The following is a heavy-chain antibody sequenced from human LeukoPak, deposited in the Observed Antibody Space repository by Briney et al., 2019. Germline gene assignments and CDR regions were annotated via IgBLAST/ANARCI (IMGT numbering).Heavy chain of an antibody. CDR1: GFTFSSYS. CDR2: TSSRSNYI. J-gene: IGHJ4*02. CDR3: ATQLELRIFDY. V-gene: IGHV3-21*01. Sequence: GGSLRLSCTASGFTFSSYSMHWVRQAPGKGLEWVSSTSSRSNYIHYADSVKGRFTISRDNAKNSVYLQMNSLRAEDTAVYYCATQLELRIFDYWGQGTLVTVSS. D-gene: IGHD1-7*01.